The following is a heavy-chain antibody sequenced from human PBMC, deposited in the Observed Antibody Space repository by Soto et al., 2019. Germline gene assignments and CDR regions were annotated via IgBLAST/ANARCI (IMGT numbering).Heavy chain of an antibody. CDR2: INHSGST. CDR3: ARVFPYVRLRLGELPRGYYFDY. Sequence: QVQLQQWGAGLLKPSETLSLTCAVYGGSFSGYYWSWIRQPPGKGLEWIGEINHSGSTNYNPSLKSRVTISVDTSKNQFSLKLSSVTAADTAVYYCARVFPYVRLRLGELPRGYYFDYWGQGTLVTVSS. V-gene: IGHV4-34*01. CDR1: GGSFSGYY. J-gene: IGHJ4*02. D-gene: IGHD3-16*01.